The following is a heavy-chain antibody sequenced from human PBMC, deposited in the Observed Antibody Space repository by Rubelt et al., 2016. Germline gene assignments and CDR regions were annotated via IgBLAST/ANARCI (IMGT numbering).Heavy chain of an antibody. D-gene: IGHD6-19*01. Sequence: QLQLQESGPGLVKPSETLSPTCTVSGGSISSSSYYWGWIRQPPGKGLEWIGSIYYSGSTYYNPSLKSRVTISVDTSKNQFSLSLSSGTAADTAVYYCASDDPSIAVAGPVFDYWGQGTLVTVSS. J-gene: IGHJ4*02. CDR2: IYYSGST. CDR3: ASDDPSIAVAGPVFDY. V-gene: IGHV4-39*01. CDR1: GGSISSSSYY.